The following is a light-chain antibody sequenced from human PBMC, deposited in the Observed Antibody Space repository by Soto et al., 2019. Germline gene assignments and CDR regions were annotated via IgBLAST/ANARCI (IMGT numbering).Light chain of an antibody. CDR2: RDS. V-gene: IGLV3-9*01. Sequence: SSELTQPLSVSVALGQTARITCGGNNIGSKNVHWYQQKPGQAPVLVIYRDSNRPSGIPERFSGSNSGNTATLTISRAQAGDEADYYCQVWDSSIFVVFGGGTKLTVL. CDR3: QVWDSSIFVV. J-gene: IGLJ2*01. CDR1: NIGSKN.